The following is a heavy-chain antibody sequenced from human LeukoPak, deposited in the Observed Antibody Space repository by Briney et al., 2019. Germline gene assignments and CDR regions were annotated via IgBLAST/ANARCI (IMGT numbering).Heavy chain of an antibody. CDR2: ISYDGSNK. CDR3: AKETLRYFDWSITAGFDY. J-gene: IGHJ4*02. D-gene: IGHD3-9*01. CDR1: GFTFSSYG. V-gene: IGHV3-30*18. Sequence: GGSLRLSCAASGFTFSSYGMHWVRQAPGKGLEWVAVISYDGSNKYYADSVKGRFTISRDNSKNTLYLQMNSLRAEDTAVYYCAKETLRYFDWSITAGFDYWGQGTLVTVSS.